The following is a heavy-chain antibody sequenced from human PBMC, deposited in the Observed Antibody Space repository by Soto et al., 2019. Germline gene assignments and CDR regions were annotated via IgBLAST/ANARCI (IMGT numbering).Heavy chain of an antibody. V-gene: IGHV4-59*01. CDR1: GGSISSYY. CDR3: ARGLLEWLSGDYYYYGRDV. Sequence: QVQLQESGPGLVKPSETLSLTCTVSGGSISSYYWSWIRQPPGKGLEWIGYIYYSGSTNYNPSLKSRVTISVDTSKNQFSLKLSSVTAADTAVYDCARGLLEWLSGDYYYYGRDVWGQGTPVTVSS. CDR2: IYYSGST. D-gene: IGHD3-3*01. J-gene: IGHJ6*02.